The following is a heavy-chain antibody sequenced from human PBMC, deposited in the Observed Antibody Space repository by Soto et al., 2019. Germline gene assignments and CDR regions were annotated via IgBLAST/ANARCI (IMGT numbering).Heavy chain of an antibody. CDR3: AREPEMVPEPNWFEH. CDR2: IIPIFGTA. CDR1: GGTFSSYA. Sequence: QVQLVQSGAEVKKPGSSVKVSCKASGGTFSSYAISWVRQAPGQGLEWMGGIIPIFGTANYAQKFQGRVTITADESTGTSNLLLGCLTANATALYYSAREPEMVPEPNWFEHTGHRTLFVVSS. V-gene: IGHV1-69*01. J-gene: IGHJ5*02. D-gene: IGHD2-2*01.